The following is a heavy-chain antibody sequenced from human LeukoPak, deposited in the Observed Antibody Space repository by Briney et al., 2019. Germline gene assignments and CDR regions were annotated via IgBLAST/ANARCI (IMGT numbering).Heavy chain of an antibody. D-gene: IGHD1-1*01. CDR1: GGSFSGYY. V-gene: IGHV4-34*01. Sequence: SETLSLTCAVYGGSFSGYYWSWIRQPPGKGLEWIGEINHSGSTNYNPSLKSRVTISVDTSKNQFSLKLSSVTAADTAVYYCARAGYGYMGVTGLSYWGQGTLVTVSS. CDR2: INHSGST. CDR3: ARAGYGYMGVTGLSY. J-gene: IGHJ4*02.